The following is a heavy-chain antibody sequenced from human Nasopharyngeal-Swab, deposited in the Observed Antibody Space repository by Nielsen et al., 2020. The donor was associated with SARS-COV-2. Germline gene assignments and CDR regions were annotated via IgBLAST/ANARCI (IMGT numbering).Heavy chain of an antibody. CDR2: INPNSGGT. J-gene: IGHJ6*02. CDR1: GYTFTGYF. D-gene: IGHD2-21*01. Sequence: ASVKVSCKASGYTFTGYFMHWVRQAPGQGLEWMGWINPNSGGTNYAQKFQGRVTMTRDTSISTAYMELSRLRSDDTAVYYCAKDQHLSPHGMALWGQGTTVTVSS. CDR3: AKDQHLSPHGMAL. V-gene: IGHV1-2*02.